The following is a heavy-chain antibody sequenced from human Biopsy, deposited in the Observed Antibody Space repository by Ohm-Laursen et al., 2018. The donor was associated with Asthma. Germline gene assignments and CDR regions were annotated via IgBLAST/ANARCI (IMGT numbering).Heavy chain of an antibody. D-gene: IGHD3-9*01. J-gene: IGHJ3*01. CDR3: ARTYYDFLTGQVKDVFGV. V-gene: IGHV1-3*04. Sequence: SVKVSCKASGYTFIGCHIHWVRQAPGQRLEWMGWVNTGNGDTKYSQKFQGRVTITRDTSASTAYMELRSLRSEDTATYYCARTYYDFLTGQVKDVFGVWGQGTMVTVSS. CDR1: GYTFIGCH. CDR2: VNTGNGDT.